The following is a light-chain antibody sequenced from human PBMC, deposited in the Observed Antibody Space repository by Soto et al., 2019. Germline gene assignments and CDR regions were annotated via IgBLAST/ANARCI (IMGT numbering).Light chain of an antibody. CDR3: QQYNNWPPFT. V-gene: IGKV3-15*01. CDR2: GAS. Sequence: MTQSPSSLSASVGDRVAITCRASQSISGYLNWYQQKPGQAPRLLIYGASTRATGIPARFSGSGSGTEFTLTISSLQSEDFAVYYCQQYNNWPPFTFGPGTKVDIK. CDR1: QSISGY. J-gene: IGKJ3*01.